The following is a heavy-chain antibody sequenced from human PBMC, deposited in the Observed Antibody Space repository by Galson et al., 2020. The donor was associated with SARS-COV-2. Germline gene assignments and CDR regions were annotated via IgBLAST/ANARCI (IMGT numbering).Heavy chain of an antibody. Sequence: SETLSLTCTVSGRSISSSSYYWGWIRHPPVKGLEWIGRIYYSGSTHYNPSLKSPVTISLATSQNQFSRELCPLTPPDTASDYCTGRAPYHPSLEDRVGRSVDTYKIQVPLTLSPVTAAETAVEYCAGRASSNWDGGSCGWFDPGGQGALLTVSS. CDR2: IYYSGST. J-gene: IGHJ5*02. CDR1: GRSISSSSYY. D-gene: IGHD1-1*01. CDR3: TGRAPYHPSLEDRVGRSVDTYKIQVPLTLSPVTAAETAVEYCAGRASSNWDGGSCGWFDP. V-gene: IGHV4-39*01.